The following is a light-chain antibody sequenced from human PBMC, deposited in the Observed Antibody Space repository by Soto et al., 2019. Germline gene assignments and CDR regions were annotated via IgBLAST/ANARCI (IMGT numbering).Light chain of an antibody. V-gene: IGKV1-27*01. CDR3: QRYNSPPPLP. Sequence: DSQMTQSPSSLSASVGDRVTITCRASQGISNYLAWYQQKPGKVPKLLIYAASTLQSGVPSRFSGSGSGTNFTLTISSLQPEDVATYYCQRYNSPPPLPFGGGTKVDIK. J-gene: IGKJ4*01. CDR2: AAS. CDR1: QGISNY.